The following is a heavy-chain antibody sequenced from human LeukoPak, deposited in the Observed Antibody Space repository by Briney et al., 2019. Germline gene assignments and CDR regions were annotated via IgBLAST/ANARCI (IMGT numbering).Heavy chain of an antibody. J-gene: IGHJ3*02. CDR1: GFTFSSYW. V-gene: IGHV3-7*05. CDR2: IKQDGSEK. CDR3: VRDCWGTPHGVDGFDI. Sequence: GGSLRLSCAASGFTFSSYWMSWVRQAPGKGLEWVANIKQDGSEKKYVDSVKGRFTISRDNAKNSLYPQMNSLRAEDTAVYHCVRDCWGTPHGVDGFDIWGQGTTVTVSS. D-gene: IGHD7-27*01.